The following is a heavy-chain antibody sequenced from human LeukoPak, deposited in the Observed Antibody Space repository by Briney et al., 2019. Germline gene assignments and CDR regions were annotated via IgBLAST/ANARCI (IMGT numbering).Heavy chain of an antibody. J-gene: IGHJ5*02. Sequence: GGSLRLSCAASGFTFSSYWMHWVRQAPGKGLVWVSRINSDGSSTSYADSVKGRFTISRDNAKNTLYLQMNSLRAEDTAVYYCARDWGKIFPLNWFDPWGQGTLVTVSS. CDR1: GFTFSSYW. CDR2: INSDGSST. V-gene: IGHV3-74*01. D-gene: IGHD3-3*01. CDR3: ARDWGKIFPLNWFDP.